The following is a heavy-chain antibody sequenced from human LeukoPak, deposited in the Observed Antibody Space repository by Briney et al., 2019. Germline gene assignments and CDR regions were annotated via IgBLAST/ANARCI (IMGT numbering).Heavy chain of an antibody. D-gene: IGHD1-26*01. CDR2: IHNSGGT. CDR3: VKDWEGFNFDI. Sequence: PSETLSLTCTVSGGSVRSYHWSWLRQSPREGLEWIAYIHNSGGTRYKPSLQSRVTISVDTSKNQFSLQLRSVTAADTAVYYCVKDWEGFNFDIWGQRTMVTVSS. CDR1: GGSVRSYH. V-gene: IGHV4-59*02. J-gene: IGHJ3*02.